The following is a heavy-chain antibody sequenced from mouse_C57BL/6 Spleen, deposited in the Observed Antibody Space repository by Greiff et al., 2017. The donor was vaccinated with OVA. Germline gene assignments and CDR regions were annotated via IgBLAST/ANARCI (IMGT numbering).Heavy chain of an antibody. V-gene: IGHV5-17*01. J-gene: IGHJ2*01. CDR2: ISSGSSTI. CDR1: GFTFSDYG. Sequence: EVMLVESGGGLVKPGGSLKLSCAASGFTFSDYGMHWVRQAPEKGLAWVAYISSGSSTIYYADTVKGRFTISRDNAKNTLFLQMTSLRSEDTAMYYCARTTTVVAHFDYWGQGTTLTVSS. D-gene: IGHD1-1*01. CDR3: ARTTTVVAHFDY.